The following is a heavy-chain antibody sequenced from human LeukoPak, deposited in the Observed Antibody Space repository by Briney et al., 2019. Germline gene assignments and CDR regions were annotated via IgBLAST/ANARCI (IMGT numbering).Heavy chain of an antibody. J-gene: IGHJ5*02. CDR3: ARGLYGDYVSLWFDP. D-gene: IGHD4-17*01. Sequence: GGSLRLSCAASGFTVSSNYMSWVRQAPGKGLEWVSVIYSGGSTYYADSVKGRFTISRDNSKNTLYLQMNSLRAEDTAVYYCARGLYGDYVSLWFDPWGQGTLVTVSS. CDR2: IYSGGST. V-gene: IGHV3-53*01. CDR1: GFTVSSNY.